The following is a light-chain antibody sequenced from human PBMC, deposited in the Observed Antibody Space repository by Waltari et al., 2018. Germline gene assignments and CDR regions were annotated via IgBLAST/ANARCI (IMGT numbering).Light chain of an antibody. CDR1: SGSIATDY. CDR2: EDD. V-gene: IGLV6-57*03. J-gene: IGLJ3*02. CDR3: HSYDSSPFWV. Sequence: NFLLTQPHSVSESPGKTVTISCTRSSGSIATDYVQWYQQRPGSAPTTVTYEDDQRPSGVPDRFSGSIDSSSNSASLTISGLKTEDEADYYCHSYDSSPFWVFGGGTKLTVL.